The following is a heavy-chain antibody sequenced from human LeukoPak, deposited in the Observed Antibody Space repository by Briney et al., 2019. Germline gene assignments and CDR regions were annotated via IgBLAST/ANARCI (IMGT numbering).Heavy chain of an antibody. CDR1: GFTFSSYA. Sequence: GGSLRLSCAASGFTFSSYAMSWVRQAPGKGLEWVSSISGSGDSTYYADSVKGRFTISRDNSKNTLYLQMNSPRAEDTAVYYCANSAGYCSSTSCFDYYFDYWGQGTLVTVSS. V-gene: IGHV3-23*01. CDR3: ANSAGYCSSTSCFDYYFDY. J-gene: IGHJ4*02. CDR2: ISGSGDST. D-gene: IGHD2-2*01.